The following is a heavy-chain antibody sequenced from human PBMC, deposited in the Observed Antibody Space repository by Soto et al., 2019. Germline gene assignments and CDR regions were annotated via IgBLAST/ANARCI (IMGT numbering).Heavy chain of an antibody. CDR1: GYTFTTYG. D-gene: IGHD6-13*01. CDR2: ISAYSGST. J-gene: IGHJ4*02. Sequence: QVQLVQSGAEVKKPGASVKVSCKASGYTFTTYGISWVRQAPGQGLEWMGWISAYSGSTKFAQKLQGRVTMTTDTTTTTAYMELRSLTSDDTAVYYCARDFTKSSSWPYYFAYWGQGTLVTFSS. V-gene: IGHV1-18*01. CDR3: ARDFTKSSSWPYYFAY.